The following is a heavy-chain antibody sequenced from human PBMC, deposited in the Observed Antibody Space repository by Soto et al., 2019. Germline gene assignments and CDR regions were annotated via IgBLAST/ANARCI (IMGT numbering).Heavy chain of an antibody. J-gene: IGHJ6*03. V-gene: IGHV3-9*01. Sequence: PGGSLRLSCAASGFTFDDYAMHWVRPAPGKGLEWVSGISWNSGSIGYADSVKGRFTISRDNAKNSLYLQMNSLRAEDTALYYCAKDQAVRGGYYYYYYYMDVWGKGTTVTVSS. D-gene: IGHD3-10*01. CDR3: AKDQAVRGGYYYYYYYMDV. CDR1: GFTFDDYA. CDR2: ISWNSGSI.